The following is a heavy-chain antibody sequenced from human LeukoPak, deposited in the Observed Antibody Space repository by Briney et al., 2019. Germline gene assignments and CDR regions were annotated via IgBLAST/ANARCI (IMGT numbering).Heavy chain of an antibody. CDR2: MNLNSGGT. J-gene: IGHJ4*02. D-gene: IGHD2-2*01. CDR1: GYTFTDYY. Sequence: ASVKVSFKASGYTFTDYYKHWVRLAPAQGLELMGWMNLNSGGTNYVQTFQGRVTVTRETSISTAYMELSRLKSDDTAIYYCARVLCSGPTCYSDVTFDYWGQGTLVTVSS. CDR3: ARVLCSGPTCYSDVTFDY. V-gene: IGHV1-2*02.